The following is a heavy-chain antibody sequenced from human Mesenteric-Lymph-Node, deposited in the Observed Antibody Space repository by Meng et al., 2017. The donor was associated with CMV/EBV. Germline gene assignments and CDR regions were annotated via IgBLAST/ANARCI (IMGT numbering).Heavy chain of an antibody. CDR1: GFTFSSYA. Sequence: GGSLRLSCAASGFTFSSYAMSWVRQAPGKGLEWVSAISGSGGSTYYADSVKGRFTISRDNSKNTLYLQMNSLRAEDTAVYYCARGGVLRLMEWLLYWGQGTLVTVSS. V-gene: IGHV3-23*01. J-gene: IGHJ4*02. D-gene: IGHD3-3*01. CDR3: ARGGVLRLMEWLLY. CDR2: ISGSGGST.